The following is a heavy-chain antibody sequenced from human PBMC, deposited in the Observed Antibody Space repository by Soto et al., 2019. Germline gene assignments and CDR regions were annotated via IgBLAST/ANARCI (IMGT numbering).Heavy chain of an antibody. CDR1: GFTFSDYG. Sequence: TGGSLRLSCIGSGFTFSDYGVTWVRQAPGKGLEWVGLIRSKAYGATTEGAASVKGRFSISRDDSKSSGYLQMHSLKIEDAGVYYCARESPMVRGVRAFDLWGPGTLVTVSS. CDR2: IRSKAYGATT. CDR3: ARESPMVRGVRAFDL. J-gene: IGHJ3*01. D-gene: IGHD3-10*01. V-gene: IGHV3-49*04.